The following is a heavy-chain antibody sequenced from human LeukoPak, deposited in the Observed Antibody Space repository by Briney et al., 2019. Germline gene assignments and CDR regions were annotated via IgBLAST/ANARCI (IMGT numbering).Heavy chain of an antibody. CDR2: IYYSGST. D-gene: IGHD2-2*01. J-gene: IGHJ6*03. CDR1: GGSISSYY. CDR3: AREGIVVVPAAIAGRDYYYYYYMDV. V-gene: IGHV4-59*01. Sequence: PSETLSLTCTVSGGSISSYYWSWIRQPPGKGLEWIGYIYYSGSTNYNPSLKSRVTISVDTSKNQFSLKLSSVTAADTAVYYCAREGIVVVPAAIAGRDYYYYYYMDVWGKGTTVTVSS.